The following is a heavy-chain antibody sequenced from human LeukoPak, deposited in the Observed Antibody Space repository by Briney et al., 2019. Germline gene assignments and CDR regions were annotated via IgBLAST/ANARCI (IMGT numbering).Heavy chain of an antibody. Sequence: SETLSLTCTVSGGSISSYYWSWIRQPAGKGLEWIGRIYTSGSTNYNPSLKSRVTMSVDTSKNQFSLKLSSVTAADTAVYYCAKGSGIAVAGSLDYWGQGTLVTVSS. D-gene: IGHD6-19*01. CDR1: GGSISSYY. CDR3: AKGSGIAVAGSLDY. V-gene: IGHV4-4*07. J-gene: IGHJ4*02. CDR2: IYTSGST.